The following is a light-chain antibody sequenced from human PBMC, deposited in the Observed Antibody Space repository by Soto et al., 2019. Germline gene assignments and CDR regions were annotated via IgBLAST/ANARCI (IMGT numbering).Light chain of an antibody. V-gene: IGLV2-14*01. Sequence: QSVLTQPGSVSEDPGSSITISCTGANSDVGLYDFVSWYQHHTGKAPNLLIFEVSYRPSGVSSRFSGFKAGNTASLTISGLQAEDEADYFCNSYTWYSPYVFGTGSKVSGL. CDR2: EVS. CDR1: NSDVGLYDF. J-gene: IGLJ1*01. CDR3: NSYTWYSPYV.